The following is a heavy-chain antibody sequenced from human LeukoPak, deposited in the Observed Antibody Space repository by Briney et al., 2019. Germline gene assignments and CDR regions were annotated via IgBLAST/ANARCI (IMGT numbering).Heavy chain of an antibody. CDR2: IIPIFGAA. D-gene: IGHD2-2*01. CDR1: GGTFSSYA. CDR3: ASDIVVVPAGIGDNWFDP. Sequence: SVKVSCKASGGTFSSYAISWVRQAPGQGLEWMGRIIPIFGAANYAQKFQGRVTITTDESTSTAYMELSSLRSEDTAVYYCASDIVVVPAGIGDNWFDPWGQGTLVTVSS. V-gene: IGHV1-69*05. J-gene: IGHJ5*02.